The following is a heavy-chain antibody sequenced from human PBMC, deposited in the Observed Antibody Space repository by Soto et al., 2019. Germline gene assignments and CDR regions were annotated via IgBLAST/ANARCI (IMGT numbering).Heavy chain of an antibody. D-gene: IGHD3-10*01. CDR3: ARGTSPHLWFVTLPRGDYHYYLMAF. V-gene: IGHV1-3*01. CDR2: INAGNGNT. Sequence: AAVKVSCKASGGSFSSYAISWGRQAPGQGLEWMGWINAGNGNTKYSQKFQGRVTITRDTSASTAYMELSSLRSEDTAVYYCARGTSPHLWFVTLPRGDYHYYLMAFWGQRTTVIGSS. J-gene: IGHJ6*02. CDR1: GGSFSSYA.